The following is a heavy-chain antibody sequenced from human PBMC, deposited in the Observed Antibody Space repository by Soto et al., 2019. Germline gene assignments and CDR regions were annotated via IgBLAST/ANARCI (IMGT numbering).Heavy chain of an antibody. D-gene: IGHD6-6*01. CDR3: ARDRTGGSSSSISHYYYGMDV. Sequence: SSETLALTCTVSGGSISSGGYYWSWIRQHPGKGLEWIGYIYYSGSTYYNPSLKSRVTISVDTSKNQFSLKLSSVTAADTAVYYCARDRTGGSSSSISHYYYGMDVWGQGTTVTVSS. CDR1: GGSISSGGYY. V-gene: IGHV4-31*03. CDR2: IYYSGST. J-gene: IGHJ6*02.